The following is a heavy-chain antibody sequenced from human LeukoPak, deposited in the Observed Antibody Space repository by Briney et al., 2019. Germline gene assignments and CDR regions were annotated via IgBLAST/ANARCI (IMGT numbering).Heavy chain of an antibody. V-gene: IGHV3-43*01. Sequence: GGSLRLSCAASGFTFDDYTMHWVRQAPGKGLEWVSLISWDGGSTYYADSVKGRFTISRDNSKNPLYLQMNSLRTEDTALYYCAKSPGYCSGGSCYSTEYFQHWGQGTLVTVSS. CDR3: AKSPGYCSGGSCYSTEYFQH. D-gene: IGHD2-15*01. CDR1: GFTFDDYT. CDR2: ISWDGGST. J-gene: IGHJ1*01.